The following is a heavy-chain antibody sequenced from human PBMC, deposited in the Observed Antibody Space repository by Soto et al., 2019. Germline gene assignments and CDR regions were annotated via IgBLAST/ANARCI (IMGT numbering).Heavy chain of an antibody. CDR2: INAGNGNT. CDR3: ARGITMIVVVPPGY. Sequence: SAKACCKDPGYTFTSRAMQWARQAPGQRLEWMGWINAGNGNTKYSQKFQGRVTITRDTSASTAYMELSSLRSEATAVYYCARGITMIVVVPPGYWGQGTLVTVSS. J-gene: IGHJ4*02. V-gene: IGHV1-3*01. CDR1: GYTFTSRA. D-gene: IGHD3-22*01.